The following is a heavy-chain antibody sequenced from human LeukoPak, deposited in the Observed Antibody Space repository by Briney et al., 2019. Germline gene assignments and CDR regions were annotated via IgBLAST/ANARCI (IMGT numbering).Heavy chain of an antibody. CDR1: GFTVSSNY. J-gene: IGHJ3*02. CDR3: AREMYSGMYNDAFDI. Sequence: GGSLRLSCTASGFTVSSNYMSWVRQAPGKGLEWVSVIRSDGSTNHADSVKGRFTISRDYSKNTLYLQMNNLRAEDTAMYYCAREMYSGMYNDAFDIWGQGTKVTVSS. CDR2: IRSDGST. V-gene: IGHV3-53*01. D-gene: IGHD1-26*01.